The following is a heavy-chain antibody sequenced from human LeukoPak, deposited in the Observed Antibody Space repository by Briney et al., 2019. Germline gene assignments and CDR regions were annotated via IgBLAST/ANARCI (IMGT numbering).Heavy chain of an antibody. CDR3: ARAAKGSPIDY. CDR1: GFTFSSYS. Sequence: PGGSLRLSCAASGFTFSSYSMNWVRQAPGKGLEWVSYISSSSSTIHYADSVKGRFTISRDNAKNSLYLQMNSLRAEDTAVYYCARAAKGSPIDYWGQGTLVTVSS. J-gene: IGHJ4*02. V-gene: IGHV3-48*04. CDR2: ISSSSSTI.